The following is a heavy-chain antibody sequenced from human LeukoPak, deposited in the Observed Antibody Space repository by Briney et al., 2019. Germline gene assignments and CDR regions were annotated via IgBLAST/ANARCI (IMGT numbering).Heavy chain of an antibody. J-gene: IGHJ4*02. Sequence: PGGSLRLSCAASGFTFRRYDMNWVRQAPGKGLEWVSFISSSSVTIHHGDPVKGRFTISRNNARDILYLQMDSLRVEDTAIYYCARVYDVLTGGFDYWGQGVPVTVSS. CDR1: GFTFRRYD. V-gene: IGHV3-21*01. CDR2: ISSSSVTI. D-gene: IGHD3-9*01. CDR3: ARVYDVLTGGFDY.